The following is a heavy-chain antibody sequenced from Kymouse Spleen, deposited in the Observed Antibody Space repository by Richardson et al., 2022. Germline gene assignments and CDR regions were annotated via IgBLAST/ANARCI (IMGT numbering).Heavy chain of an antibody. CDR1: GGSISSSNW. CDR2: IYHSGST. V-gene: IGHV4-4*02. D-gene: IGHD3-10*01. CDR3: ARVVLLWFGEPHYYGMDV. J-gene: IGHJ6*02. Sequence: QVQLQESGPGLVKPSGTLSLTCAVSGGSISSSNWWSWVRQPPGKGLEWIGEIYHSGSTNYNPSLKSRVTISVDKSKNQFSLKLSSVTAADTAVYYCARVVLLWFGEPHYYGMDVWGQGTTVTVSS.